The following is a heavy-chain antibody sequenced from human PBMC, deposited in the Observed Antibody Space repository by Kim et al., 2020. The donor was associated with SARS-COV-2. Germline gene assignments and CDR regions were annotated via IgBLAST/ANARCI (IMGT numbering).Heavy chain of an antibody. CDR1: GFTFSSYA. D-gene: IGHD4-17*01. CDR3: AKDDYGDYGSATYYYYGMDV. V-gene: IGHV3-23*01. Sequence: GGSLRLSCAASGFTFSSYAMSWVRQAPGKGLEWVSAISGSGGSTYYADSVKGRFTISRDNSKNTLYLQMNSLRAEDTAVYYCAKDDYGDYGSATYYYYGMDVWGQGTTVTVSS. CDR2: ISGSGGST. J-gene: IGHJ6*02.